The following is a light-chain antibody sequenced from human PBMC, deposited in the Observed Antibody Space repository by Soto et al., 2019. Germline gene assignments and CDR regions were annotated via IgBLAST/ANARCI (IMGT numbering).Light chain of an antibody. Sequence: EIVMTQSPASLSVSPGERVTLSCRASQSVGSNLAWYQQKPGQPPRLLIYDASARATGIPAKFSGSGSATDFTLTISRLQSQDFAVYYCQQYSDWPLYTFGQGTKVDIK. V-gene: IGKV3-15*01. CDR1: QSVGSN. CDR3: QQYSDWPLYT. J-gene: IGKJ2*01. CDR2: DAS.